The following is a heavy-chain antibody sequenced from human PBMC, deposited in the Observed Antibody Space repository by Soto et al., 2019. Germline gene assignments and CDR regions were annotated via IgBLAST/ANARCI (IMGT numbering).Heavy chain of an antibody. CDR1: GFTFSSYG. D-gene: IGHD5-12*01. CDR2: ISYDGSNK. J-gene: IGHJ4*02. CDR3: AKGPRVEEMATMGFDY. V-gene: IGHV3-30*18. Sequence: QVQLVESGGGVVQPGRSLRLSCAASGFTFSSYGMHWVRQAPGKGLEWVAVISYDGSNKYYADSVKGRFTISRDNSKNTRYLQMNSVRAEDTAVYYCAKGPRVEEMATMGFDYWGEGALVTVSS.